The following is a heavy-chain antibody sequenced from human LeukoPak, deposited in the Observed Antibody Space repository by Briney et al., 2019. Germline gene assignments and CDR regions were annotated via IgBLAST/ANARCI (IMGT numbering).Heavy chain of an antibody. V-gene: IGHV3-23*01. CDR1: GFIFSSYA. J-gene: IGHJ4*02. CDR2: ISGSGSST. D-gene: IGHD3-10*01. Sequence: GGSLRLSCAASGFIFSSYAMSWVRQAPGKGLEWVSAISGSGSSTYYADSVKGRFTISRDNSKNTLYLQMNSLRAEDTAVYYCTKALGSGSYYKLDYWGQGTLVTVSS. CDR3: TKALGSGSYYKLDY.